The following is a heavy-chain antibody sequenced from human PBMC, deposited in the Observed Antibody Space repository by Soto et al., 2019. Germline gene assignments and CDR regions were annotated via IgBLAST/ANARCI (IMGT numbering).Heavy chain of an antibody. CDR2: IYYSGST. V-gene: IGHV4-59*01. Sequence: KTSETLSLTCTVSGGSISSYYWSWIRQPPGKGLEWIGYIYYSGSTNYNPSLKSRVTISVDTSKNQFSLKLSSVTAADTAVYYCARANGPYYYGSSRNWFDPWGQGTLVTVSS. CDR1: GGSISSYY. CDR3: ARANGPYYYGSSRNWFDP. J-gene: IGHJ5*02. D-gene: IGHD3-22*01.